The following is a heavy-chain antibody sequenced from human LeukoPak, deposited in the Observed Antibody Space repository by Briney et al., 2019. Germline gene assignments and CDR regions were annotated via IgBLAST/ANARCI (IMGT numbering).Heavy chain of an antibody. Sequence: GGSLRLSCAASGFTFRSYWMSWVRQAPGKGLEWVANIKQDGSEKYYVDSVKGRFTISRDNAKSSLYLQMNSLRAEDTAVYYCARDGDIVVVPAAIGYYGMDVWGQGTTVTVSS. CDR3: ARDGDIVVVPAAIGYYGMDV. D-gene: IGHD2-2*01. CDR2: IKQDGSEK. CDR1: GFTFRSYW. V-gene: IGHV3-7*01. J-gene: IGHJ6*02.